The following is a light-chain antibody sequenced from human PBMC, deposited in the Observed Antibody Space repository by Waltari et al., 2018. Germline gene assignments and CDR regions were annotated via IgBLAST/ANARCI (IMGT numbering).Light chain of an antibody. CDR3: QKYGTLPAT. CDR1: QSISRY. J-gene: IGKJ1*01. V-gene: IGKV3-20*01. Sequence: IMLTQSPGTLSLSPGERATLSCRASQSISRYLAWYQHKPGQAPRLLIYDASSSATGIPDRFSGSGSGTDFSLTISRLEPEDFAVYYCQKYGTLPATFGQGTKVEIK. CDR2: DAS.